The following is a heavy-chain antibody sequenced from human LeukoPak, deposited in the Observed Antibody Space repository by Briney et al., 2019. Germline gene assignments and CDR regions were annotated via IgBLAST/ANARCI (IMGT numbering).Heavy chain of an antibody. J-gene: IGHJ4*02. D-gene: IGHD1-26*01. Sequence: ASVKVSCKASGYTFTNYGVSWVRQAPGQGLEWMGWIIVYNGNTNYAQSLQGRVTMTTDTPTSTAYMELRSLRSDDTAVYYCERVIVGATSGDYWGQGTLVTVSS. CDR2: IIVYNGNT. CDR3: ERVIVGATSGDY. CDR1: GYTFTNYG. V-gene: IGHV1-18*01.